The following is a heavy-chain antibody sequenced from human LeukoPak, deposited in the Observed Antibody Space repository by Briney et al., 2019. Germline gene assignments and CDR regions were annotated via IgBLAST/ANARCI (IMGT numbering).Heavy chain of an antibody. CDR1: GFTFDDYG. D-gene: IGHD4-17*01. V-gene: IGHV3-20*04. J-gene: IGHJ4*02. CDR2: INWNGGST. CDR3: ARDREGYGDHDY. Sequence: GGSLRLSCAASGFTFDDYGMNWVRQAPGKGLEWVSGINWNGGSTGYADSVKGRFAISRDNAKNSLYLQMNSLRAEDTALYYCARDREGYGDHDYWGQGTLVTVSS.